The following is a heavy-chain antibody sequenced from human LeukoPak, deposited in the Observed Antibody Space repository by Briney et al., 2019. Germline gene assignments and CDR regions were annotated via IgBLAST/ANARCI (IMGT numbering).Heavy chain of an antibody. V-gene: IGHV4-59*08. CDR1: GGSISSYY. J-gene: IGHJ6*02. CDR2: IYYSGST. CDR3: ARQSRSRAYYYGMDV. Sequence: SETLSLTCTVSGGSISSYYWSWIRQPPGKALEWIGYIYYSGSTNYNPSLKSRVTISVDTSKNQFSLKLSSVTAADTAVYYCARQSRSRAYYYGMDVWGQGTTVTVSS.